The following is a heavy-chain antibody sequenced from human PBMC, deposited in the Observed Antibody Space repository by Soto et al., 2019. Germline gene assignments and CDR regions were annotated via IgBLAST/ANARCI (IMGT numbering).Heavy chain of an antibody. CDR1: GGTLSSYT. J-gene: IGHJ4*02. CDR2: VIPNLGVT. V-gene: IGHV1-69*08. Sequence: QVQLVQSGAEVKKPGSSVKVSCKASGGTLSSYTFSWVRQAPGQGLEWMGRVIPNLGVTNYAKKFQGRFTVVVDTSTGTDYMEVNSLRYEATAVYYCARDRGYCSDTSCPDFDYWGQGTLVTLSS. CDR3: ARDRGYCSDTSCPDFDY. D-gene: IGHD2-15*01.